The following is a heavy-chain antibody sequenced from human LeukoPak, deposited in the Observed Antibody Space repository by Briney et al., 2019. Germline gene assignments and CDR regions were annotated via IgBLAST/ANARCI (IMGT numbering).Heavy chain of an antibody. CDR3: ARDQARTTTWYLYMNY. J-gene: IGHJ4*02. V-gene: IGHV1-2*06. CDR1: GYTFTGYY. CDR2: LDPNSGGT. D-gene: IGHD3/OR15-3a*01. Sequence: ASVKVSCKASGYTFTGYYIHWVRQAPGQGLEWMGRLDPNSGGTNSAQKFQARVTMTRDTAITTAYMALSRLRSDDTAVYYCARDQARTTTWYLYMNYWGQGTLVTVSS.